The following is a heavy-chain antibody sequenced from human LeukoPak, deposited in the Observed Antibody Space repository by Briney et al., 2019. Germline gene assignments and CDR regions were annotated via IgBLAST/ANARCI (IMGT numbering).Heavy chain of an antibody. D-gene: IGHD3-3*01. CDR3: ARDFSDYDFWSGYPTEDDAFDI. CDR1: GYTFTGYY. Sequence: ASVKVPCKASGYTFTGYYMHWVRQAPGQGLEWMGWINPNSGGTNYAQKFQGRVTMTRDTSISTAYMELSRLRSDDTAVYCCARDFSDYDFWSGYPTEDDAFDIWGQGTMVTVSS. CDR2: INPNSGGT. J-gene: IGHJ3*02. V-gene: IGHV1-2*02.